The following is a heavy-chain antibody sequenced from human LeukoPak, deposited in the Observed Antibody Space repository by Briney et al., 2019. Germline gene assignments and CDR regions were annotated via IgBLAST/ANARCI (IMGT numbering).Heavy chain of an antibody. J-gene: IGHJ5*02. CDR1: GFTFGGAS. CDR2: IRSKDYNYVT. Sequence: GGSLRLSCAASGFTFGGASMHWVRQASGKGLEGLGRIRSKDYNYVTAFAASVTGRFTLSRDDSKNTMDLQMNSLNTEDTAMYYCVLPGRGNYYVSWGQGALVTVSS. V-gene: IGHV3-73*01. D-gene: IGHD3-3*01. CDR3: VLPGRGNYYVS.